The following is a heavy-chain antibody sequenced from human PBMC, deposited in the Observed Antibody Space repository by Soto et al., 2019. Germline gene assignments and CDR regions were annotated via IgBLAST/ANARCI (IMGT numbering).Heavy chain of an antibody. CDR3: AKSSDGGSSSFDY. V-gene: IGHV3-30*18. CDR2: ISYDGSNK. D-gene: IGHD1-26*01. J-gene: IGHJ4*02. Sequence: QVQLVESGGGVVQPGRSLRLSCAASGFTFSSYGMLWVRQAPGKGLEWVALISYDGSNKYDADSVKGRFTLSRDNSRNTLYLQMNSLRAEDTAVYYCAKSSDGGSSSFDYWGQGTLVTVSS. CDR1: GFTFSSYG.